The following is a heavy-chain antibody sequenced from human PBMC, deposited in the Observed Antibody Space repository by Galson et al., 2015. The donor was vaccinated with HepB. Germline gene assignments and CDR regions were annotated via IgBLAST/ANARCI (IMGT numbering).Heavy chain of an antibody. CDR2: MNPNSGNT. CDR3: ARGKKVNEGVAVKLGMGNYYYGMDV. D-gene: IGHD7-27*01. V-gene: IGHV1-8*01. J-gene: IGHJ6*02. Sequence: SVKVSCKASGYTFTSYDINWVRQATGQGLEWMGWMNPNSGNTGYAQKFQGRVTMTRNTSISTAYMELSSLRSEDTAVYYCARGKKVNEGVAVKLGMGNYYYGMDVWGQGTTVTVSS. CDR1: GYTFTSYD.